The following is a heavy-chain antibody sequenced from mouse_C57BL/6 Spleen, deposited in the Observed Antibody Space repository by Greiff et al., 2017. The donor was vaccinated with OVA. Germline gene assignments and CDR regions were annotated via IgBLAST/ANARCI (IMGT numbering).Heavy chain of an antibody. CDR1: GYTFTSYW. CDR2: IYPSDSGT. V-gene: IGHV1-61*01. Sequence: QVQLQQPGAELVRPGSSVKLSCKASGYTFTSYWMDWVKQRPGQGLEWIGNIYPSDSGTHYNQKFKDKATLPVDKSSSTAYMQLRSLTSGDSAVEYWARSRGGYFDVWGTGNTVTVSS. CDR3: ARSRGGYFDV. J-gene: IGHJ1*03.